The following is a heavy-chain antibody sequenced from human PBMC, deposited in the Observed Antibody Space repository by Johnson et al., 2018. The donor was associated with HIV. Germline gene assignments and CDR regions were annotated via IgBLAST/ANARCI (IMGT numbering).Heavy chain of an antibody. Sequence: VQLVESGGGLVQPGRSLRLSCAASGFTFDDYGMHWVRQAPGKGLEWVSGIGTAGDTYYPGSVKGRFTISRENAKNSLYLQMNSLRAGDTAVYYCARERHYYGSVRPRERQGDAFDIWGQGTMVTVAS. CDR2: IGTAGDT. D-gene: IGHD3-10*01. CDR1: GFTFDDYG. J-gene: IGHJ3*02. V-gene: IGHV3-13*01. CDR3: ARERHYYGSVRPRERQGDAFDI.